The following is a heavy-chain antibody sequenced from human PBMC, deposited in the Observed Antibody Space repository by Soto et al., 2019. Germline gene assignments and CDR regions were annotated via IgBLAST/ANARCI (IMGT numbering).Heavy chain of an antibody. Sequence: ASVEVSRKVSGYTLPKLFMHLVRKAPGKGLEWMGGFDPEDGETIYAQKFQGRVTMTEDTSTDTAYMELSSLRSEDTAVYYCARLGPTDYYGSGLDYWGQGTLVTVSS. J-gene: IGHJ4*02. CDR3: ARLGPTDYYGSGLDY. CDR2: FDPEDGET. D-gene: IGHD3-10*01. CDR1: GYTLPKLF. V-gene: IGHV1-24*01.